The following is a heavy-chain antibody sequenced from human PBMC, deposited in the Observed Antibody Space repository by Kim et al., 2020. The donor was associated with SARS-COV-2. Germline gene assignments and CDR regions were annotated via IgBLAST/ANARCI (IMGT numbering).Heavy chain of an antibody. Sequence: GGSLRLSCAASDLTFNNAWMSWVRQAPGKGLEWVGRIRSNSAGGTTDYAAPVTGRFTISRDDSKTTLYLQMNSLKTEDTAVYYCAYSGGDGGRAGWFGH. D-gene: IGHD2-21*02. V-gene: IGHV3-15*01. CDR1: DLTFNNAW. CDR3: AYSGGDGGRAGWFGH. CDR2: IRSNSAGGTT. J-gene: IGHJ5*02.